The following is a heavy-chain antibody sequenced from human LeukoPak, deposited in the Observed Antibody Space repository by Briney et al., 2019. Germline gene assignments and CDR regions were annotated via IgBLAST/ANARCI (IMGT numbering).Heavy chain of an antibody. V-gene: IGHV3-74*01. J-gene: IGHJ5*02. D-gene: IGHD3-22*01. CDR3: ARGAKRGGYYYYDSSGYGNWLDP. CDR2: INSDGRST. Sequence: GGSLRLSCAASGFTFSSYWMHWVRQAPGKGLVWVSRINSDGRSTIYADSVKGRFTISRDNAKNTLYMQMNSLRAEDTAVYYCARGAKRGGYYYYDSSGYGNWLDPWGQGTLVTVSS. CDR1: GFTFSSYW.